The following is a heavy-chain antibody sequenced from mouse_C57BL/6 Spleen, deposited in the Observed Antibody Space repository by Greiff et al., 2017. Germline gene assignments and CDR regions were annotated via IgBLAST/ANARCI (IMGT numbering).Heavy chain of an antibody. Sequence: EVQLQQSGAELVRPGASVKLSCTASGFNIKDYYMHWVKQRPEQGLEWIGRIDPEDGDTEYAPKFPGKATMTADTSSNTAYLQLSSLTSEDTAVYYCTKTAQAHYFDYWGQGTTLTVSS. V-gene: IGHV14-1*01. D-gene: IGHD3-2*02. CDR1: GFNIKDYY. J-gene: IGHJ2*01. CDR3: TKTAQAHYFDY. CDR2: IDPEDGDT.